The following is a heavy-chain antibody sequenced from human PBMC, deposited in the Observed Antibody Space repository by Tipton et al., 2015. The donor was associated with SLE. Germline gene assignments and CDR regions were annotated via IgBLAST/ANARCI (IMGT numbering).Heavy chain of an antibody. J-gene: IGHJ4*02. V-gene: IGHV4-61*02. D-gene: IGHD6-19*01. Sequence: GLVKPSETLSLTCSVSGGSITSGTYYWSWIRQPAGKGLEWIGHIYTSGSTKYNPSLQSRVTISIDTSKSQFSLKLSSVTASDMAEYYCAGTSSSGWYVIDYWGQGTLVTVSS. CDR3: AGTSSSGWYVIDY. CDR1: GGSITSGTYY. CDR2: IYTSGST.